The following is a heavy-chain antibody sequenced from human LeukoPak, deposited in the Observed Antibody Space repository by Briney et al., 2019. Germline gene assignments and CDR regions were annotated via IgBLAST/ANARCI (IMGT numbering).Heavy chain of an antibody. J-gene: IGHJ4*02. CDR3: AGHMVRGMFDY. CDR2: IYYSGST. CDR1: GGSISSYY. V-gene: IGHV4-59*01. D-gene: IGHD3-10*01. Sequence: SETLSLTCTVSGGSISSYYWSWIRQPPGKGLEWIGYIYYSGSTNYNPSLKSRVTISVDTSKNQFSLQLSSVTAADTAVYYCAGHMVRGMFDYWGQGTLVTVSS.